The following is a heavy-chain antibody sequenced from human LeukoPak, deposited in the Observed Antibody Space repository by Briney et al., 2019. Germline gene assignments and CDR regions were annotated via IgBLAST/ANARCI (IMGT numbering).Heavy chain of an antibody. V-gene: IGHV3-21*01. J-gene: IGHJ6*02. CDR1: GFTFSSYS. D-gene: IGHD2-2*01. Sequence: PGGSLRLSCAASGFTFSSYSMNWVRQAPGKGLEWVSSISSSSSYIYYAGSVKGRFTISRDNAKNSLYLQMNSLRAEDTAVYYCARGLLWYQLPIPYYYGMDVWGQGTTVTVSS. CDR3: ARGLLWYQLPIPYYYGMDV. CDR2: ISSSSSYI.